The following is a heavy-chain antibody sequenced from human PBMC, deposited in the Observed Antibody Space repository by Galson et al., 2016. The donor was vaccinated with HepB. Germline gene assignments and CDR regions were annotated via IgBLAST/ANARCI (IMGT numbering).Heavy chain of an antibody. D-gene: IGHD1-26*01. CDR3: VQGSTAPAV. J-gene: IGHJ6*04. Sequence: SLRLSCAASGFTFSNYGMTRVRQAPGKGLEVVSSISRSGDSTDYADSVKGRSTISRDNSKNTLSLQMNSLTADDTAIYYCVQGSTAPAVWGKGTTVTVSS. V-gene: IGHV3-23*01. CDR2: ISRSGDST. CDR1: GFTFSNYG.